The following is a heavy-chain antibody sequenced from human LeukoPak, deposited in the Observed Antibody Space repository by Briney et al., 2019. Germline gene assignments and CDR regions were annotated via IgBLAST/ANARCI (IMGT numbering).Heavy chain of an antibody. CDR3: ARYGSGSYKLDY. J-gene: IGHJ4*02. D-gene: IGHD3-10*01. V-gene: IGHV1-69*13. CDR1: GGTFRSYA. Sequence: SVKVSCKASGGTFRSYAISWVRQAPGQGLEWMGGIIPIFGTANYAQKFQGRVTITADESTSTAYMELSSLRSEDTAVYYCARYGSGSYKLDYWGQGTLVTVSS. CDR2: IIPIFGTA.